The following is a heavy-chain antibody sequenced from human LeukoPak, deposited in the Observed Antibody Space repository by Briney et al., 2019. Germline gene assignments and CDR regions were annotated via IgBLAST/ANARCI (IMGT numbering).Heavy chain of an antibody. V-gene: IGHV1-18*01. J-gene: IGHJ4*02. Sequence: GASVKVSCKASGYTFTSYGISWVRQAPGQGLEWMGWISAYNGNTNYAQKLQGRVTMTTDTSTSTAYMELRSLRSDDTAVYYCARDVGAGVGATWFDYWGQGTLVTVSS. D-gene: IGHD1-26*01. CDR2: ISAYNGNT. CDR1: GYTFTSYG. CDR3: ARDVGAGVGATWFDY.